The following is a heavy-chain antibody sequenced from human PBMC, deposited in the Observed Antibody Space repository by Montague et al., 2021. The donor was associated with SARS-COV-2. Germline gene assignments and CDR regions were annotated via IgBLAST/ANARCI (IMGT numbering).Heavy chain of an antibody. D-gene: IGHD3-3*01. Sequence: PALVTPTQTLKLTCTFSVFSLTTTGVGVNWIRQPPGKALEWLAPIFWDDDKRYSPSLKSRLTITKDTSKNHVVLTMANMDPADTATYYCAHQTRFSSGMDGWGQGTPVTVSS. CDR2: IFWDDDK. V-gene: IGHV2-5*02. J-gene: IGHJ6*02. CDR1: VFSLTTTGVG. CDR3: AHQTRFSSGMDG.